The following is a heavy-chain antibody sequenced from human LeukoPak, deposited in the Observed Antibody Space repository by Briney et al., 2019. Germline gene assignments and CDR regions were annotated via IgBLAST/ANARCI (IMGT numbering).Heavy chain of an antibody. J-gene: IGHJ4*02. D-gene: IGHD6-13*01. CDR1: GFTFSTYT. Sequence: GGSLTLSRVASGFTFSTYTMTWVRQAPGKAPEWVSSITSSNNYKYHAASVKGRFTTSRDNAKNSLYLQMNSLRAEDTAVYYCAREDSSENFDYWGQGTLVTVSS. CDR2: ITSSNNYK. V-gene: IGHV3-21*01. CDR3: AREDSSENFDY.